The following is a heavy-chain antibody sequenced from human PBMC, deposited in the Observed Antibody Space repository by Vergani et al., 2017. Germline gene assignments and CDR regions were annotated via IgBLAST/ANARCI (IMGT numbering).Heavy chain of an antibody. Sequence: QVQLVQSGAEVKKPGASVKVSCRASGYSFSSYDISWVRQATGQGLEWMGWMNPNSGTTGYAQKFQGRVTMTRNTAINTAYMELSRLSFEDAAGYYCARSTDYPDDYVSSDYFRRTLDVWGKGTTVTVS. V-gene: IGHV1-8*01. CDR2: MNPNSGTT. CDR1: GYSFSSYD. CDR3: ARSTDYPDDYVSSDYFRRTLDV. J-gene: IGHJ6*03. D-gene: IGHD4/OR15-4a*01.